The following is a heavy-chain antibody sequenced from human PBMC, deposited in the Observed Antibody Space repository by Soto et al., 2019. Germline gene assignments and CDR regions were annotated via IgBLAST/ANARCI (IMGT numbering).Heavy chain of an antibody. D-gene: IGHD2-2*01. CDR1: EYTCTNYF. CDR2: INPSGGST. Sequence: QVQLVQSRAEVKKPGASVKGSCKASEYTCTNYFIFWVRQAPGQGLEWMGIINPSGGSTTYAQKFQGRLTMTSETSTNTVYMEMSSLRSDDTAVYYCARSYSSTSPRFDYCCQGTLVTVS. J-gene: IGHJ4*02. V-gene: IGHV1-46*03. CDR3: ARSYSSTSPRFDY.